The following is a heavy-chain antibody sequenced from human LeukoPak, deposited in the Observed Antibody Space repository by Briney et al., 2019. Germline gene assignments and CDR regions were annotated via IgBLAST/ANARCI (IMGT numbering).Heavy chain of an antibody. CDR2: ISAYNGNT. J-gene: IGHJ4*02. CDR3: ARAPGDYYYDSSGYYYVY. CDR1: GYNFNSYY. D-gene: IGHD3-22*01. Sequence: ASMRVSCKASGYNFNSYYIHWVRQAPGQGLEWMGWISAYNGNTNYPQKLQGRVTMTTDTSTSTAYMELRSLRSDDTAVFYCARAPGDYYYDSSGYYYVYWGQGTLVTVSS. V-gene: IGHV1-18*01.